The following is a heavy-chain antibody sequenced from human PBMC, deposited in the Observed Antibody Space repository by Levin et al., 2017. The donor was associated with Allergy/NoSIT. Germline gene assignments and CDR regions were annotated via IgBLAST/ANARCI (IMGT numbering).Heavy chain of an antibody. Sequence: NRGESLKISCKASGYNFNTHWIAWVRQMPGKGLEWIGMIYPDDSDTRYRPSFQGQVTISADESIDTAYLQWSSLKASDTAMYYCARGDGSGSYWLFDHWGQGTLVTVSS. D-gene: IGHD3-10*01. V-gene: IGHV5-51*01. J-gene: IGHJ4*02. CDR2: IYPDDSDT. CDR3: ARGDGSGSYWLFDH. CDR1: GYNFNTHW.